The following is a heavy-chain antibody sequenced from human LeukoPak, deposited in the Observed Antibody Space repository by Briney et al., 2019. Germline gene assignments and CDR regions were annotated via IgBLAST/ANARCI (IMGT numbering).Heavy chain of an antibody. V-gene: IGHV3-30*03. CDR3: ARGGDSSGYSGRGTTDAFDI. Sequence: AGGSLRLSCATSGFTFNRFGMHWVRQAPGKGLEWVAVISYDGSNKYYADSVKGRFTISRDNSKNTLYLQMNSLRAEDTAVYYCARGGDSSGYSGRGTTDAFDIWGQGTMVTVSS. J-gene: IGHJ3*02. D-gene: IGHD3-22*01. CDR2: ISYDGSNK. CDR1: GFTFNRFG.